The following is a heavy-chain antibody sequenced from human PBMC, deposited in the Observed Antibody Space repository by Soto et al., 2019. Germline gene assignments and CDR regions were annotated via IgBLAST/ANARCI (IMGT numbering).Heavy chain of an antibody. Sequence: PGGSLRLSCAASGFTFSSYSMNWVRQAPGKGLEWVSSISSSSSYIYYADSVKGRFTISRDNAKNSLYLQMNSLRAEDTAVYYCSTYRYSSSAPLDYWGQGXLVTVYS. V-gene: IGHV3-21*01. CDR1: GFTFSSYS. J-gene: IGHJ4*02. CDR2: ISSSSSYI. CDR3: STYRYSSSAPLDY. D-gene: IGHD6-6*01.